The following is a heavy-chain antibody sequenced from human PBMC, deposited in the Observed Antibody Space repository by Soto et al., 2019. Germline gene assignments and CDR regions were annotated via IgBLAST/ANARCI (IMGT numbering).Heavy chain of an antibody. CDR3: AKPRAVAGTSFFDY. D-gene: IGHD6-19*01. V-gene: IGHV3-23*01. Sequence: PGGSLRLSCAASGFTFSSCAMSWVRQAPGKGLEWVSDISDSGDRTYYADSVKGRFTISRDNSKSTLYLQMNSLRAEDTAVYYCAKPRAVAGTSFFDYWGQGTLVTVSS. J-gene: IGHJ4*02. CDR2: ISDSGDRT. CDR1: GFTFSSCA.